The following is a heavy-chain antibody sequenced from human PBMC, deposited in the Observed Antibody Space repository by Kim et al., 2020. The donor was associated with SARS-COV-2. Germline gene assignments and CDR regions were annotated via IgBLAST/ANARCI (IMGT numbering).Heavy chain of an antibody. CDR2: IIPILGIS. V-gene: IGHV1-69*04. CDR3: AREAIVVVVIDY. CDR1: GGTFSSYA. D-gene: IGHD2-15*01. J-gene: IGHJ4*02. Sequence: SVKVSCKASGGTFSSYAISWVRQAPGQGLEWMGRIIPILGISNYAQKFQGRVTITADKSTSTAYMELSSLRSEDTAVYYCAREAIVVVVIDYWGQGTLV.